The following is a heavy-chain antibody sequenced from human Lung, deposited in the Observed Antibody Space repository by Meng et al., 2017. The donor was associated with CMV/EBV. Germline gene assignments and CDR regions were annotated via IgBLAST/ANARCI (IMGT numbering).Heavy chain of an antibody. D-gene: IGHD2/OR15-2a*01. V-gene: IGHV7-4-1*02. CDR2: ISTNTGTP. J-gene: IGHJ5*02. Sequence: HVQLVKSGSGLKKPGASVKVSCKASGYTFSTYTINWVRQAHGRGLEWMGWISTNTGTPTYTQGFTGRFVFSLDTSVSTAYLQISSLKAEDTAVYYCARGGNFDPWGQGTLVTVSS. CDR3: ARGGNFDP. CDR1: GYTFSTYT.